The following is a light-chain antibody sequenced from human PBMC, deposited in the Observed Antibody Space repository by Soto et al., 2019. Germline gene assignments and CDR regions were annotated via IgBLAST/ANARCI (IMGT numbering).Light chain of an antibody. CDR1: NIGTKS. CDR3: QMWDSSGDLGV. J-gene: IGLJ1*01. Sequence: SYELTQVPSVSVAPGETARIPCGGNNIGTKSVNWYQQKPGQAPVLVVYDDSGRPSGIPERFSGSNSGNTATLTISRVEAGDEADYYCQMWDSSGDLGVFGTGTKVTVL. V-gene: IGLV3-21*02. CDR2: DDS.